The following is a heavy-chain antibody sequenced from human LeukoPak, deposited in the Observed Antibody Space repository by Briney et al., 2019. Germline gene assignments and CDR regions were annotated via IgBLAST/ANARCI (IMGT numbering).Heavy chain of an antibody. D-gene: IGHD6-13*01. CDR1: GFTFSSYS. CDR3: ARDRSISAAGDTY. Sequence: GGSLRLSCAGSGFTFSSYSMNWVRQAPGKGLEWVSSISSSSSYINYGDSVKGRFTISRDNAKNSLYLQMNSLRAEDTAVYYCARDRSISAAGDTYWGQGTLVTVSS. J-gene: IGHJ4*02. V-gene: IGHV3-21*01. CDR2: ISSSSSYI.